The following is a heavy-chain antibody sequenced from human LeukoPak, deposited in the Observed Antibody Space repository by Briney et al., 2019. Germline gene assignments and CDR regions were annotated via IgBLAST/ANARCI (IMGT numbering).Heavy chain of an antibody. D-gene: IGHD5-24*01. V-gene: IGHV4-34*01. CDR3: ARDRVQGFWSDGYSLTEFDY. CDR1: GGSFSGYY. J-gene: IGHJ4*02. CDR2: INHSGST. Sequence: SETLSLTCAVYGGSFSGYYWSWIRQPPGKGLEWIGEINHSGSTNYNPSLKSRVTMSVDTSKNQFSLKLSSVFAADTAVYYCARDRVQGFWSDGYSLTEFDYWGQGTLVTVSS.